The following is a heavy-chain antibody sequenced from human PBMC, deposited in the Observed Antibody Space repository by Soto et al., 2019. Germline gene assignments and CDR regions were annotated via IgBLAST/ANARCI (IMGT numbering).Heavy chain of an antibody. J-gene: IGHJ6*02. Sequence: GGSLRLSCAVSGFNFSSYGMHCVRQAPGKGLEWVAVIWYDGSNKYYADSVKGRFTISRDNSKNTLYLQMNSLRAEDTAVYYCARDGTTVTNLPYTYYYYGMDVWGQGTTVTVSS. D-gene: IGHD4-17*01. CDR2: IWYDGSNK. V-gene: IGHV3-33*01. CDR3: ARDGTTVTNLPYTYYYYGMDV. CDR1: GFNFSSYG.